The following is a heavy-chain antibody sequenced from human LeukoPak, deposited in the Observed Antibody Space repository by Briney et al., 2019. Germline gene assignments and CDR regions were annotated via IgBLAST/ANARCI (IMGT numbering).Heavy chain of an antibody. Sequence: PGGSLRLSCAASGFTFSSYWMHWVRQAPGKGLVWVSRINSDGSSTSYADSVKGRFTISRDNSKNTLYLQMNSPRAEDTAVYYCAKESIAVAGGAFDIWGQGTMVTVSS. V-gene: IGHV3-74*01. D-gene: IGHD6-19*01. J-gene: IGHJ3*02. CDR1: GFTFSSYW. CDR3: AKESIAVAGGAFDI. CDR2: INSDGSST.